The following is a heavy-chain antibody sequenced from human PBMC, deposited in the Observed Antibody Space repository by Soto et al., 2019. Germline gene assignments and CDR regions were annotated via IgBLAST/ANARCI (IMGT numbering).Heavy chain of an antibody. CDR2: ISFDGSKK. CDR1: GFTFSSYG. Sequence: QVQLVESGGGVVQPGRSLRLSCAASGFTFSSYGMHWIRQTPGKGLEWVAVISFDGSKKYYADSVKGRFTISRDNSKNTLYLQMNSLRAEDTAVYYCADGYYFGDYWGQGTLVTVSS. D-gene: IGHD5-18*01. V-gene: IGHV3-30*03. J-gene: IGHJ4*02. CDR3: ADGYYFGDY.